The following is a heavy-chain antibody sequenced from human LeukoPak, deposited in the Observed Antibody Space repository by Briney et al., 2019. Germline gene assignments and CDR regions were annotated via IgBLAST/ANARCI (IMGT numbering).Heavy chain of an antibody. CDR2: IHYTGRT. D-gene: IGHD6-13*01. V-gene: IGHV4-59*01. CDR1: GASISNSY. Sequence: PSETLSLTCTVSGASISNSYWSWLRQTPEKGLEWIGYIHYTGRTNYSPSLRSRVTISVDTSKNQFSLLLSSVTAADTAVYYCARDRGASYSSSWYDYWGQGTLVTVSS. CDR3: ARDRGASYSSSWYDY. J-gene: IGHJ4*02.